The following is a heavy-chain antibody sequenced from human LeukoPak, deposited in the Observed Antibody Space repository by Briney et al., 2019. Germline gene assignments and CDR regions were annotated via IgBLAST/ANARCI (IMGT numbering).Heavy chain of an antibody. Sequence: GGSLRLSCAASGFTFSSYAMSWVRQAPGKGLEWVAVISYDGSNKYYADSVKGRFTISRDNSKNTLYLQMNSLRAEDTAVYYCAKSAPSGYHATWGQGTLVTVSS. CDR2: ISYDGSNK. V-gene: IGHV3-30*18. CDR1: GFTFSSYA. J-gene: IGHJ5*02. CDR3: AKSAPSGYHAT. D-gene: IGHD3-22*01.